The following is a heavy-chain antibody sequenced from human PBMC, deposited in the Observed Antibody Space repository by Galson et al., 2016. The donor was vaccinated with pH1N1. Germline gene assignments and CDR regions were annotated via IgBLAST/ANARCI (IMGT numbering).Heavy chain of an antibody. J-gene: IGHJ4*02. V-gene: IGHV3-23*01. CDR2: ISGSGGRT. CDR1: GFKFDNYA. D-gene: IGHD6-19*01. Sequence: SLRLSCAASGFKFDNYAMTWVRRAPGKGLQWVSAISGSGGRTYYADSVKDRFTISRDNSKKTLFLQMTSLRVEDTAVYYCAKDRYSSGQSFDSWGRGTLVTVSS. CDR3: AKDRYSSGQSFDS.